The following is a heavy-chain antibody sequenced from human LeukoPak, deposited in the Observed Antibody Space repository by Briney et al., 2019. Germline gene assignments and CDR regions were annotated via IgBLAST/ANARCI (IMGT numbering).Heavy chain of an antibody. CDR2: INPNSGGT. J-gene: IGHJ5*02. CDR3: ARFIVVRGAITKRGFDP. V-gene: IGHV1-2*02. D-gene: IGHD3-10*01. CDR1: GYTFTGYY. Sequence: ASVKVSCKASGYTFTGYYMHWVRQAPGQGLEWMGWINPNSGGTNYAQKFQGRVTMTRDTSISTAYMELSRLRSDDTAVYYCARFIVVRGAITKRGFDPWGQGTLVTVSS.